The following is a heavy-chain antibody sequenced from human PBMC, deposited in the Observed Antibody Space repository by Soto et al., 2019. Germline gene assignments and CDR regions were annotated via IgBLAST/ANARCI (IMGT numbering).Heavy chain of an antibody. D-gene: IGHD3-22*01. CDR2: IFYSGRA. CDR3: ARRGNSGGYYRSFDY. J-gene: IGHJ4*02. V-gene: IGHV4-39*01. CDR1: GDSISSTRYY. Sequence: QLQLQESGPGLVKPSETLSLTCTVSGDSISSTRYYWVWIRQPPGKGLEWIGSIFYSGRAYYTPSLKSRVTISVDTSKNQFSLDVSSVTAADAAVYYCARRGNSGGYYRSFDYWGQGTLVTVSS.